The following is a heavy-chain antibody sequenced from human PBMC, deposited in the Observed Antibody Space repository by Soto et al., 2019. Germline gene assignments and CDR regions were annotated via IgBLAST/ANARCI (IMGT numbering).Heavy chain of an antibody. V-gene: IGHV4-31*03. CDR3: ARELTTGYYYYGMDV. J-gene: IGHJ6*02. Sequence: QVQLQESGPGLVKPSQTLSLTCTVSGGSISSGGYYWSWIRQHPGKGLEWIGYIYYSGSTYYNPSLKRRVTISVDTSKNQFSLKLSSVTAADTAVYYCARELTTGYYYYGMDVWGQGTTVTVSS. CDR2: IYYSGST. D-gene: IGHD4-4*01. CDR1: GGSISSGGYY.